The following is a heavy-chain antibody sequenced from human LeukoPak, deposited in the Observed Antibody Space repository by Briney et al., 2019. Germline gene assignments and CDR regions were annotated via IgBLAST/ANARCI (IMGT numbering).Heavy chain of an antibody. CDR3: ARDNWSYYAFDI. J-gene: IGHJ3*02. D-gene: IGHD3-10*01. V-gene: IGHV3-53*01. CDR1: GFTFSNYA. CDR2: IYSGGST. Sequence: GGSLRLSCAASGFTFSNYAMNWVRQAPGKGLEWVSVIYSGGSTYYSDSVKGRFTISRDISKNTLYLQMNSLRAEDTALYYCARDNWSYYAFDIWGQGTMVTVSS.